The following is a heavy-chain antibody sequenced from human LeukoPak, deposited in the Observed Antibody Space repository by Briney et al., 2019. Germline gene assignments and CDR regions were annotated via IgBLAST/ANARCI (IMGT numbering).Heavy chain of an antibody. Sequence: GGSLRLSCAASGFTFSSYAMHWVRQAPGKGLEWVAVISYDGSNKYYADSVKGRFTISRDNSKNTLYLQMNSLRAEDTAVYYCASLAGNFDYWGQGTLVTVSS. CDR1: GFTFSSYA. V-gene: IGHV3-30-3*01. CDR3: ASLAGNFDY. CDR2: ISYDGSNK. D-gene: IGHD6-13*01. J-gene: IGHJ4*02.